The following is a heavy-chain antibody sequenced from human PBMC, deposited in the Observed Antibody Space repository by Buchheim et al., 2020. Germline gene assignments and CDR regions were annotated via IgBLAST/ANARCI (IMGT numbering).Heavy chain of an antibody. CDR3: ARDKAVALLDY. CDR1: GFTFSSYA. CDR2: ISYDGSNK. J-gene: IGHJ4*02. Sequence: QVQLVESGGGVVQPGRSLRLSCAASGFTFSSYATHWVRQAPGKGLEWVAVISYDGSNKYYADSVKGRFTISRDNSKNTLYLQMNSLRAEDTAVYYCARDKAVALLDYWGQGTL. V-gene: IGHV3-30*04. D-gene: IGHD6-19*01.